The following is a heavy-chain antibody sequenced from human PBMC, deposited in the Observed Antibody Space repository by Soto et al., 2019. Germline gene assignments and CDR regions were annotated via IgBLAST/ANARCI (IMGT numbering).Heavy chain of an antibody. CDR1: GFTFSNYW. D-gene: IGHD6-13*01. V-gene: IGHV3-7*04. Sequence: GGSLRLSCADSGFTFSNYWMSWVRQAPGKGLEWVASIKQDGSEKFYVDSVKGRFAISRDNAKNSLYLQMNSLRAEDTAVYYCARDLYGSQYDYWGQGTLVTVSS. CDR3: ARDLYGSQYDY. J-gene: IGHJ4*02. CDR2: IKQDGSEK.